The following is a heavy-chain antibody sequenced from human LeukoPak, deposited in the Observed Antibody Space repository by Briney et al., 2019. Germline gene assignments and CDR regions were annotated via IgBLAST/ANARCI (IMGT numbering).Heavy chain of an antibody. CDR3: ARGSYDFWSGYYTYTGYYYMDV. J-gene: IGHJ6*03. CDR2: ISAYNGNT. CDR1: GYTFTSYG. D-gene: IGHD3-3*01. Sequence: GSSVKVSCKASGYTFTSYGISWVRQAPGQGLEWMGWISAYNGNTNYAQKLQGRVTMTTDTSTSTAYMELRSLRSDDTAVYYCARGSYDFWSGYYTYTGYYYMDVWGKGTTVTVSS. V-gene: IGHV1-18*01.